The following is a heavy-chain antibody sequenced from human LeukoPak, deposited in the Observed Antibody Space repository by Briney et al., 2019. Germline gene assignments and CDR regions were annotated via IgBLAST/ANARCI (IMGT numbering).Heavy chain of an antibody. D-gene: IGHD6-6*01. Sequence: SETLSLTCTVSGGSISTYYRSWIRQTPGKGLEWIGYIHYSGSTNYNPSLNSRVTISVDTSRNQFSLKVNSVTAADTAVYYCARGTHSSSPIPLDYWGQGTLVTVSS. CDR2: IHYSGST. CDR1: GGSISTYY. V-gene: IGHV4-59*01. J-gene: IGHJ4*02. CDR3: ARGTHSSSPIPLDY.